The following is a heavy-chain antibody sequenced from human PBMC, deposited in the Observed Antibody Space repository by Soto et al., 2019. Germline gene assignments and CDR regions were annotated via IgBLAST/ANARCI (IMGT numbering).Heavy chain of an antibody. J-gene: IGHJ3*02. CDR1: GFTFSSYW. D-gene: IGHD6-19*01. V-gene: IGHV3-7*01. CDR3: ARGDGRYISGWFGAFDI. Sequence: EVQLVESGGGLVQPGGSLRLSCAASGFTFSSYWMSWVRQAPGKGLEWVANIKQDGSEKYDVDCVKGRFTISSDNDKNSLYLQRKSLRAEATAVYYCARGDGRYISGWFGAFDIWGQGTMVTVSS. CDR2: IKQDGSEK.